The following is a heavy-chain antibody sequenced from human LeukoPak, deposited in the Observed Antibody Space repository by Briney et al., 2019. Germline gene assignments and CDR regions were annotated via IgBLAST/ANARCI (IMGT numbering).Heavy chain of an antibody. CDR1: GFTFSSDA. J-gene: IGHJ4*02. V-gene: IGHV3-23*01. Sequence: GGSLRLSCAASGFTFSSDAMSWGPHAPGKGLEWVSAISGRGDSTYYADSVKCRFTISRDNSKNTLYLQVNSPRSEDKDVYYCEKDLDLELPLYFDYWGQGTLVTVSS. CDR2: ISGRGDST. CDR3: EKDLDLELPLYFDY. D-gene: IGHD1-7*01.